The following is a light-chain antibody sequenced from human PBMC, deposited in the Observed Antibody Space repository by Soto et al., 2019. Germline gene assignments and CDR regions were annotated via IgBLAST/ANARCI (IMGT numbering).Light chain of an antibody. CDR2: DAS. CDR1: QSISSW. CDR3: QQYNRYSWT. Sequence: DIQMTQSPSTLSASVGDRVTITCRASQSISSWLAWYQQKPGKAPKLLIYDASSLDSGVPSRFSGSGSGTEFTLTISSLQPDDFATYYFQQYNRYSWTFGQGTKVEIK. J-gene: IGKJ1*01. V-gene: IGKV1-5*01.